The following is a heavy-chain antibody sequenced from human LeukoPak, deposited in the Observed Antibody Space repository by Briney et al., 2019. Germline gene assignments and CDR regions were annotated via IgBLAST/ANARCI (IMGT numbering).Heavy chain of an antibody. Sequence: ASQTLSLTCTVSGGSISSGSYYWSWIQQPAGKGLEWIGRIYTSGSTNYNPSLKSRVTISVDTSKNQFSLKLSSVTAADTAVYYCARDSYSSSWYLAFDIWGQGTMVTVSS. CDR2: IYTSGST. CDR1: GGSISSGSYY. D-gene: IGHD6-13*01. CDR3: ARDSYSSSWYLAFDI. V-gene: IGHV4-61*02. J-gene: IGHJ3*02.